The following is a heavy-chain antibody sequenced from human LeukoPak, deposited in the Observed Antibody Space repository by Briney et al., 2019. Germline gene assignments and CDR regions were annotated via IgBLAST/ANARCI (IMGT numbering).Heavy chain of an antibody. CDR1: GGSFSGYY. J-gene: IGHJ5*02. Sequence: PSETLSLTCAVYGGSFSGYYWSWIRQPPGKGLEWIGEINHSGSTNYNPSLKSRVTISVDTSKNQFSLKLSSVTAADTAVYYCARDCSSTSEVTGFDPWGQGTLVTVSS. CDR3: ARDCSSTSEVTGFDP. CDR2: INHSGST. D-gene: IGHD2-2*01. V-gene: IGHV4-34*01.